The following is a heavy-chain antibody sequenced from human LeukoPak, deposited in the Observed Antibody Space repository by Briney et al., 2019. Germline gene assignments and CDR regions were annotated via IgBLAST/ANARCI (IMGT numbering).Heavy chain of an antibody. CDR1: GFTFDDYA. V-gene: IGHV3-9*01. CDR2: ISWNSGSI. D-gene: IGHD4-23*01. J-gene: IGHJ4*02. Sequence: ALILSCAASGFTFDDYAMHWVRLAPGKGLEWVSGISWNSGSIGYADSVKGRFTISRDNAKNSLYLQMNSLRAEDTALYYCAKDMGRWTTVVTYWGQGTLVTVSS. CDR3: AKDMGRWTTVVTY.